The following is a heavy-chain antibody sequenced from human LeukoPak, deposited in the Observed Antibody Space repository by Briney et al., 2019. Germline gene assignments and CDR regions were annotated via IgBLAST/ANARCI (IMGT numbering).Heavy chain of an antibody. CDR3: ARAQREYSSSWYWGV. Sequence: PSETLSLTCTVSGGSISSSSYYWGWIRQPPGKGLEWIGSIYYSGSTYYNPSLKSRVTISVDTSKNQFSLKLSSVTAADTAVYYCARAQREYSSSWYWGVWGQGTTVTVSS. V-gene: IGHV4-39*07. CDR2: IYYSGST. D-gene: IGHD6-13*01. CDR1: GGSISSSSYY. J-gene: IGHJ6*02.